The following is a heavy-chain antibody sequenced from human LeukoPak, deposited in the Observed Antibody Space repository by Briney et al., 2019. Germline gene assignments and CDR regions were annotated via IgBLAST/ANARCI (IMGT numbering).Heavy chain of an antibody. V-gene: IGHV3-7*03. J-gene: IGHJ4*02. CDR3: ARGRAKRPSNYDSDFDY. CDR2: IKLGGSEK. Sequence: PGGSLRLSCAASGFTFSDYWMTWVRQAPGKGLEWVANIKLGGSEKNYADSVKGRFTISRDNAKNSLYLQMNSLRSEDTAVYYCARGRAKRPSNYDSDFDYWGQGTLVTVSS. D-gene: IGHD3-22*01. CDR1: GFTFSDYW.